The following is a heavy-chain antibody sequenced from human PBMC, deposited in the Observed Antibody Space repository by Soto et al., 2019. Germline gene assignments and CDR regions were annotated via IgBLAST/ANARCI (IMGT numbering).Heavy chain of an antibody. J-gene: IGHJ6*02. D-gene: IGHD1-26*01. CDR1: GDSVSRYY. CDR3: ARGRRSPTVYYGLDV. V-gene: IGHV4-59*02. Sequence: QVQLQESGPGLVKPSETLSLTCSVSGDSVSRYYWSWIRQPPGKGLEWIGYVYYDGSTNYNPSLETRVTISIDTSKNQVSLKLNSVTAADTAVYHCARGRRSPTVYYGLDVWGQGTTVAVSS. CDR2: VYYDGST.